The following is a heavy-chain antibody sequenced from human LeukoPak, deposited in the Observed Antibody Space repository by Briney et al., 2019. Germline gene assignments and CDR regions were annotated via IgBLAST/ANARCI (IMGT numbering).Heavy chain of an antibody. D-gene: IGHD3-22*01. CDR1: GFTFSSYG. Sequence: PGGSLRLSWAASGFTFSSYGMNWVRQAPGKGLEWVAAIKGSGGRTYYADSVKGRFTISRDNSKDTLYLQMNSLRAEDTAVYYFSKDATYFYDSSGYYFDCWGQGTLVTVSS. CDR2: IKGSGGRT. CDR3: SKDATYFYDSSGYYFDC. J-gene: IGHJ4*02. V-gene: IGHV3-23*01.